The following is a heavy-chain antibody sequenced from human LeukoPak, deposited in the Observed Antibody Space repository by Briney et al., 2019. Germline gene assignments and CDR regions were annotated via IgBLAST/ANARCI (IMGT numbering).Heavy chain of an antibody. V-gene: IGHV4-34*01. D-gene: IGHD1-20*01. J-gene: IGHJ5*02. Sequence: PSETLSLTCAVYGGSFSGYYWSWIRQPPGKGLEWIGEINHSGSTNYNPSLKSRVTISVDTSKNQFSLKLSSVTAADTAVYYCARGVSITGWFDPWGQGTLVTVSS. CDR2: INHSGST. CDR3: ARGVSITGWFDP. CDR1: GGSFSGYY.